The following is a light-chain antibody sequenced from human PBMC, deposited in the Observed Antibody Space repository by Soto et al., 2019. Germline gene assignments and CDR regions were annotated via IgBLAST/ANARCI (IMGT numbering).Light chain of an antibody. CDR3: SSFTSTSTLVV. V-gene: IGLV2-14*01. CDR2: EVT. Sequence: QSALTQPASVSGSPGRSITISCTGTSSDIGGYDYVSWYQQHPGKVPKLMIYEVTNRPSGVSNRFSVSKSGNTASLTISGLQAEDEADYYCSSFTSTSTLVVFGGGTQLTVL. CDR1: SSDIGGYDY. J-gene: IGLJ2*01.